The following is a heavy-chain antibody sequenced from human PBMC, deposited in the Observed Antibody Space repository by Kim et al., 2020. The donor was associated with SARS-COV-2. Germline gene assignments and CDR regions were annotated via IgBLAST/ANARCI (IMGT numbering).Heavy chain of an antibody. V-gene: IGHV4-39*01. D-gene: IGHD3-9*01. CDR3: ARQPILTGYFDAFDI. CDR2: IYYSGST. J-gene: IGHJ3*02. CDR1: GGSISSSSYY. Sequence: SETLSLTCTVSGGSISSSSYYWGWIRQPPGKGLEWIGSIYYSGSTYYNPSLKSRVTISVDTSKNQFSLKLSSVTAADTAVYYCARQPILTGYFDAFDIWGQGTMVTVSS.